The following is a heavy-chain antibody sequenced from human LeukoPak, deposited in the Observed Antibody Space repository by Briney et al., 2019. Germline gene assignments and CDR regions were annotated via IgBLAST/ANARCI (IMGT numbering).Heavy chain of an antibody. CDR3: VSGVQLLFSFDY. J-gene: IGHJ4*02. CDR2: IWYDGSNK. D-gene: IGHD2-2*01. V-gene: IGHV3-33*08. CDR1: GFAFGTFW. Sequence: GGSLRLSCAASGFAFGTFWLTWVRQAPGKGLEWVAVIWYDGSNKYYADSVKGRFTISRDNSKNTLYLQMNSLRAEDTAVYYCVSGVQLLFSFDYWGQGTLVTVSS.